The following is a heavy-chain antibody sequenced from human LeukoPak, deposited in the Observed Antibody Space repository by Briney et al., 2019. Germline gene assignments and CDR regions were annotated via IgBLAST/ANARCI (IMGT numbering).Heavy chain of an antibody. Sequence: GGSLRLSCAASGFTFSSYAMSWVRQAPGKGPVWVSRINSDGSITNYADSVKGRFTISRDNSKNTLYLQMNSLRAEDTAVYYCARDPLVYCSGGSCYVRDYYYYGMDVWGQGTTVTVSS. CDR2: INSDGSIT. CDR3: ARDPLVYCSGGSCYVRDYYYYGMDV. D-gene: IGHD2-15*01. V-gene: IGHV3-74*01. CDR1: GFTFSSYA. J-gene: IGHJ6*02.